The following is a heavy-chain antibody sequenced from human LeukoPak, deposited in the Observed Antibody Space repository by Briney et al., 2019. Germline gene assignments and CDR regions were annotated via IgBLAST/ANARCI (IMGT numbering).Heavy chain of an antibody. Sequence: SETLSLTCAVYGGSFSGYYWSWIRQPPGKGLEWIGETNHSGSTNYNPSLKSRVTISVDTSKNQFSLKLSSVTAADTAVYYCAREPAPSGYSSSWYPPGGSYWGQGTLVTVSS. CDR3: AREPAPSGYSSSWYPPGGSY. J-gene: IGHJ4*02. V-gene: IGHV4-34*01. D-gene: IGHD6-13*01. CDR1: GGSFSGYY. CDR2: TNHSGST.